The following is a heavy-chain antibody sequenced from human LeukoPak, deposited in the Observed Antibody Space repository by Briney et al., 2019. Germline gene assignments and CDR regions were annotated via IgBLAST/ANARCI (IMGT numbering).Heavy chain of an antibody. CDR1: GVSISSYY. CDR3: ARGIGYGDGDFYH. V-gene: IGHV4-4*07. D-gene: IGHD4-17*01. Sequence: SETLSLTCTVSGVSISSYYWSWIRQAAGKGLEWIGSIHGSGGINYNPSLKSGITMSVDASRNQFSLRLRSVTAADTAVYYCARGIGYGDGDFYHWGWGLLVTVS. CDR2: IHGSGGI. J-gene: IGHJ4*02.